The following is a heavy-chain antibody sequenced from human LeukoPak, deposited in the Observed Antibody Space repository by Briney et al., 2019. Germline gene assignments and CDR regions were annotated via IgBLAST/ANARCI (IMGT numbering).Heavy chain of an antibody. D-gene: IGHD6-19*01. Sequence: ASVKVSCKASGYSFTNFDVNWVRQATGQGLEWMGWMNPNSGNKGYAQKLQGRVTMTTNTSITTAYMELSSLRSEDTAVYYCARGPQWRGDYYYMDVWGRGTTVTVSS. CDR2: MNPNSGNK. J-gene: IGHJ6*03. CDR3: ARGPQWRGDYYYMDV. CDR1: GYSFTNFD. V-gene: IGHV1-8*01.